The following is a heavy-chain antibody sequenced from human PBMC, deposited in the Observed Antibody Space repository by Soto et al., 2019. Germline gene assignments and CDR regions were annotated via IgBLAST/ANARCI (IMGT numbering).Heavy chain of an antibody. V-gene: IGHV3-9*01. J-gene: IGHJ4*02. CDR2: ISWNSRTI. CDR1: GFTFDDSA. CDR3: AKGVAGWGYFDY. Sequence: EVQLVESGGGLVQPGRSLRLSCAASGFTFDDSAMQWVRQAPGKGLEWVSGISWNSRTIGYADSVKGRFTISRDNAKNSLYLQMNSLRAEDTALYYCAKGVAGWGYFDYWGQGTLVTVSS. D-gene: IGHD6-19*01.